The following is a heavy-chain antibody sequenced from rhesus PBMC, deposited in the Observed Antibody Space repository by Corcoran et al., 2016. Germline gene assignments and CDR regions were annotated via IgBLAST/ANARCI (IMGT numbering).Heavy chain of an antibody. CDR3: ARGSSYSYYGWDS. D-gene: IGHD4-29*01. V-gene: IGHV4-73*01. J-gene: IGHJ6*01. CDR1: GGSITGYYY. Sequence: QVKLRQWGEGLVKPSETLSLPCAVYGGSITGYYYWSWIRRPPGKGLEWIGYIYGNSASTNSNPPLKNRVTISKDTSKNPFSLKLSSVTAADTAVYYCARGSSYSYYGWDSWGQGVVVTVSS. CDR2: IYGNSAST.